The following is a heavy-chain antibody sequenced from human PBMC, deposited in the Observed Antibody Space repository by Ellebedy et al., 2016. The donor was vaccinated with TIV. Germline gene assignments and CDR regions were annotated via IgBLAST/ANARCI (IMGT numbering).Heavy chain of an antibody. CDR3: ARVGATFYSYFYMDV. Sequence: AASVKVSCKSSGYSFTTYGISWVRQAPGQGLEWVGWIANYNGKTDYAQKFQGRVTVTTDTSTNTAYMELRSLRSDDSAVYYCARVGATFYSYFYMDVWGKGTTVTVSS. J-gene: IGHJ6*03. D-gene: IGHD1-26*01. CDR1: GYSFTTYG. CDR2: IANYNGKT. V-gene: IGHV1-18*01.